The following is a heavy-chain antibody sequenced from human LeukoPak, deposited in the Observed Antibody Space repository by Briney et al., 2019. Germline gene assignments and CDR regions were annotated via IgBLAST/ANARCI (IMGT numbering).Heavy chain of an antibody. J-gene: IGHJ6*04. CDR3: ARDPRYCGGDCYSFDP. V-gene: IGHV4-4*07. CDR2: IYTSGST. Sequence: PSETLSLTCTVSGYSISTGYYWSWIRQPAGKGLEWIGRIYTSGSTNYNPSLKSRVTMSVDTSKNQFSLKLSSVTAADTAVYYCARDPRYCGGDCYSFDPWGKGTTVTVSS. D-gene: IGHD2-21*02. CDR1: GYSISTGYY.